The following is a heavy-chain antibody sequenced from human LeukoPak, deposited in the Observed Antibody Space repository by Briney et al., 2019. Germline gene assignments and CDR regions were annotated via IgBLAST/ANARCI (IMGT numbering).Heavy chain of an antibody. Sequence: GGSLRLSCAASGFTVSSNYMSWVRQAPGKELEWVSVIYSGGSTYYADSVKGRFTISRDNSKNTLYLQMNSLRAEDTAVYYCARGNPYYYYGMDVWGQGTTVTVSS. CDR1: GFTVSSNY. CDR3: ARGNPYYYYGMDV. V-gene: IGHV3-53*01. CDR2: IYSGGST. J-gene: IGHJ6*02.